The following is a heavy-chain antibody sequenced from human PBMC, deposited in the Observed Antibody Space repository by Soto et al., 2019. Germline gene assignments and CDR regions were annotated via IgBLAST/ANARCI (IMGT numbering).Heavy chain of an antibody. D-gene: IGHD3-10*01. CDR1: GFTFSSYG. J-gene: IGHJ6*02. Sequence: QVQLVESGGGVVQPGRSLRLSCAASGFTFSSYGMHWVRQAPGKGLEWVAVISYDGSNKYYADSVKGRFTISRDNSKNTLYLQMNSLRAEDTAVYYGAKPLWFGGGANYGMDVWGQGTTVTVSS. CDR3: AKPLWFGGGANYGMDV. CDR2: ISYDGSNK. V-gene: IGHV3-30*18.